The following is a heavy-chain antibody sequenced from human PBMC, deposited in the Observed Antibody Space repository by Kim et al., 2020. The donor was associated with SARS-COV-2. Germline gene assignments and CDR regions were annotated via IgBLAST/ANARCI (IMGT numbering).Heavy chain of an antibody. J-gene: IGHJ2*01. Sequence: GGSLRLSCAASGFTFSSYDMHWVRQATGKGLEWVSAIGTAGDTYYPGSVKGRFTISRENAKNSLYLQMNSLRAGDTAVYYCARGIPHGYGSNWYFDLWGRGTLVTVSS. V-gene: IGHV3-13*04. CDR2: IGTAGDT. CDR3: ARGIPHGYGSNWYFDL. D-gene: IGHD3-10*01. CDR1: GFTFSSYD.